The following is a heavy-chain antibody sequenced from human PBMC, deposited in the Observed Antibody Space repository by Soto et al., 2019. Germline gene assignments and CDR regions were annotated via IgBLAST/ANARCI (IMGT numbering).Heavy chain of an antibody. CDR2: INPHNGNT. CDR3: ARGDRSPNS. D-gene: IGHD1-26*01. CDR1: GYTFTTFG. J-gene: IGHJ4*02. V-gene: IGHV1-18*01. Sequence: QVHLVQSGSELKEPGASVKVSCKASGYTFTTFGITWVRQAPGQGLEWMGYINPHNGNTNYAQNFQGRVTMTSDTSTSTAYMELRSLRSDDTAVYYCARGDRSPNSWGQGTLVNVSS.